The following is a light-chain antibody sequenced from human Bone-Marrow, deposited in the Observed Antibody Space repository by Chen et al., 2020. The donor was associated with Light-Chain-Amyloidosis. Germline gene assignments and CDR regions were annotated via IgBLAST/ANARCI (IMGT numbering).Light chain of an antibody. V-gene: IGKV3-11*01. J-gene: IGKJ4*01. CDR1: QSVSSY. CDR3: QQRSNWPLT. Sequence: EIVLTHSPATLSSLPGERATLSCRASQSVSSYLAWYQQKPGQAPRLLIYDASNRATGIPARFSGSGSGTDFTLTISSLEPEDFAVYYCQQRSNWPLTFGGGTKVEIK. CDR2: DAS.